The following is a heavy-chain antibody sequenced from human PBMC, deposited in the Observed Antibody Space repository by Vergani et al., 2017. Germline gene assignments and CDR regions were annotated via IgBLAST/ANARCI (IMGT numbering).Heavy chain of an antibody. Sequence: EVQLVQSGAEVKKPGESLKISCKGSGYSFTSYWIGWVRQMPGKGLEWMGSIYPGDSDTRYSPSLQGQGTISADKSSSTASLQGSSLKASDTAMYYCARQGRESYFDYWGRGTLVTVSS. CDR1: GYSFTSYW. J-gene: IGHJ4*01. CDR2: IYPGDSDT. V-gene: IGHV5-51*01. CDR3: ARQGRESYFDY.